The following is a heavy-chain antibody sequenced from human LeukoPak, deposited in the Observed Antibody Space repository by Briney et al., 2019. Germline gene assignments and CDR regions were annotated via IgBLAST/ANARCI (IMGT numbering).Heavy chain of an antibody. D-gene: IGHD3-22*01. J-gene: IGHJ4*02. V-gene: IGHV3-66*01. CDR3: AKDEPDYYDSSGYYRGVDY. CDR1: GFTVSSNY. Sequence: SGGSLRLSCAASGFTVSSNYMSWVRQAPGKGLEWVSVIYSGGSTYYADSVKGRFTISRDNSKNTLYLQMNSLRAEDTAVYYCAKDEPDYYDSSGYYRGVDYWGQGTLVTVSS. CDR2: IYSGGST.